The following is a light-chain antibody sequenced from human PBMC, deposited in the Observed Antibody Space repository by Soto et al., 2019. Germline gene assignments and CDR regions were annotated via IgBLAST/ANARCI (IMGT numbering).Light chain of an antibody. CDR3: QQYYSSPLT. J-gene: IGKJ4*01. CDR1: QSVLYSSNNKNY. V-gene: IGKV4-1*01. CDR2: WAS. Sequence: DIVMTQSPDSLAVSLGERATINCKSSQSVLYSSNNKNYLAWYQQKPGQPPELLLYWASTLESGVPDRFSGSGSGTDFTLTIISLQAEDVAVYYCQQYYSSPLTFGGGTKVEIK.